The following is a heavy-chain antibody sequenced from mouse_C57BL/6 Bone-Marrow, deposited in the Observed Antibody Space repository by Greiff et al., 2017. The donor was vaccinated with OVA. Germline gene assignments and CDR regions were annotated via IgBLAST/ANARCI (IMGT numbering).Heavy chain of an antibody. Sequence: QVQLKQSGAELVRPGASVTLSCKASGYTFTDYEMHWVQQTPVHGLEWIGAIDPETGGTAYNPKFTGKAILTADKSSSTAYMELRSLTSEDTAVYYCTRGYSNYYAMDYWGQGTSVTVSS. CDR2: IDPETGGT. CDR1: GYTFTDYE. J-gene: IGHJ4*01. D-gene: IGHD2-5*01. CDR3: TRGYSNYYAMDY. V-gene: IGHV1-15*01.